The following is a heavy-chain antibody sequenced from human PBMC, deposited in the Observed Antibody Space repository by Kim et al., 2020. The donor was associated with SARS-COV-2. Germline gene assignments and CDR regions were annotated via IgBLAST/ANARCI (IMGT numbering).Heavy chain of an antibody. Sequence: SPSLQGQVTISAEKSTSTAYLQWSSLKASDTAMYYCARNVGSGLVDYWGQGTLVTVSS. J-gene: IGHJ4*02. CDR3: ARNVGSGLVDY. V-gene: IGHV5-51*01. D-gene: IGHD5-12*01.